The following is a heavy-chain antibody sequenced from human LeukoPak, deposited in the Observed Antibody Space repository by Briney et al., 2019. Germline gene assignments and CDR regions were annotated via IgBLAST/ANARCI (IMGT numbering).Heavy chain of an antibody. J-gene: IGHJ4*02. V-gene: IGHV3-66*01. CDR3: ARGMSGYSSYDY. CDR1: GFSVSSNY. D-gene: IGHD5-12*01. Sequence: PGGSLRLSCTASGFSVSSNYTSWVRQAPGKGLEWVSVIYSDGKPHYADSVKGRFTISRDNSKNTLYLQMNSLRAEDTAVYYCARGMSGYSSYDYWGQGTLVTVSS. CDR2: IYSDGKP.